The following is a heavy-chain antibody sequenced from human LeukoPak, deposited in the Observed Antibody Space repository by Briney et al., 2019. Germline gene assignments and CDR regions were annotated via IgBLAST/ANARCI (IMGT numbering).Heavy chain of an antibody. CDR1: GFTFSSYW. V-gene: IGHV3-7*01. CDR3: AGALVPYYYDSSGYYPDY. Sequence: GGSLRLSCAASGFTFSSYWMSWVRQAPGKGLEWVANIKQDGSEKYYVDSVKGRFTISRDNAKNSLYLQMNSLRAEDTAVYYCAGALVPYYYDSSGYYPDYWGQGTLVTVSS. D-gene: IGHD3-22*01. J-gene: IGHJ4*02. CDR2: IKQDGSEK.